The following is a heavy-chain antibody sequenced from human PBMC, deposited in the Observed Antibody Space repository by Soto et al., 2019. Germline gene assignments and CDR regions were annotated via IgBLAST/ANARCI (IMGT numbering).Heavy chain of an antibody. CDR1: GGXXXXYA. V-gene: IGHV1-69*01. D-gene: IGHD3-22*01. J-gene: IGHJ4*02. CDR3: ARGPDYYDSSGYYYIFDY. Sequence: SGGXXXXYAISWVRQAPGQGLEWMGGIIPIFGTANYAQKFQGRVTITADESTSTAYMELSSLRSEDTAVYYCARGPDYYDSSGYYYIFDYWGQGTLVTVSS. CDR2: IIPIFGTA.